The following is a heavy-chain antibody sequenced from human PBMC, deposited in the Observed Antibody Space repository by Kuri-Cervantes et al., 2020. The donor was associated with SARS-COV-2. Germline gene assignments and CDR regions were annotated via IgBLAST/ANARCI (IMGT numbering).Heavy chain of an antibody. V-gene: IGHV3-11*04. D-gene: IGHD3-22*01. J-gene: IGHJ4*02. CDR2: ISSSGSTI. CDR3: AKDQLAYDSSGFDY. Sequence: LSLTCAASGFTFSDYYMSWIRQAPGKGLEWVSYISSSGSTIYYADSVKGRFTISRDNSKNALYLQMNSLRAEDTAVYYCAKDQLAYDSSGFDYWGQGTLVTVSS. CDR1: GFTFSDYY.